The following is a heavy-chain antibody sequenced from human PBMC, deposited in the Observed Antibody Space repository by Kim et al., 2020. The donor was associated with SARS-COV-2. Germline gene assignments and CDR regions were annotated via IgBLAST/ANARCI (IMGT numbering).Heavy chain of an antibody. CDR3: ARDSKYRTAMVWDYYGMDV. D-gene: IGHD5-18*01. CDR2: IKQDGSEK. V-gene: IGHV3-7*03. CDR1: GFTFSSYW. Sequence: GGSLRLSCAASGFTFSSYWMSWVRQAPGKGLEWVANIKQDGSEKYYVDSVKGRFTISRDNAKNSLYLQMNSLRAEDTAVYYCARDSKYRTAMVWDYYGMDVWGQGTTVTVSS. J-gene: IGHJ6*02.